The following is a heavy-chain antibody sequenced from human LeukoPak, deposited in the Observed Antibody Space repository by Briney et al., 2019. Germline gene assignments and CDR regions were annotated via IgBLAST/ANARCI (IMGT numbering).Heavy chain of an antibody. CDR2: INSDGSST. Sequence: GGSLRLSCTASGFTFSNYWMHWVRQAPGKGLVWVSRINSDGSSTTSADSVKGRFTISRDNAKNTLYLQMNSLRAEDTAVYYCAKGGATVIDYWGQGTLVTVSS. V-gene: IGHV3-74*01. D-gene: IGHD4-17*01. CDR3: AKGGATVIDY. J-gene: IGHJ4*02. CDR1: GFTFSNYW.